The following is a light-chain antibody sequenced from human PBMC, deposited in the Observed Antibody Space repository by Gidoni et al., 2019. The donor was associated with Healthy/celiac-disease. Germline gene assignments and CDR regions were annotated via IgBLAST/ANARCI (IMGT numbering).Light chain of an antibody. CDR2: WAS. Sequence: DIVMTQSPDSLAVSMGERATINCKSSPSVLYSSNNKNYLAWYQQNPGQPPKLLIYWASTREPGVPDRFSGSGSGTDFTLTISILQAEDVAVYYCQQYYSTPMYTFXQXTKLEIK. V-gene: IGKV4-1*01. CDR1: PSVLYSSNNKNY. CDR3: QQYYSTPMYT. J-gene: IGKJ2*01.